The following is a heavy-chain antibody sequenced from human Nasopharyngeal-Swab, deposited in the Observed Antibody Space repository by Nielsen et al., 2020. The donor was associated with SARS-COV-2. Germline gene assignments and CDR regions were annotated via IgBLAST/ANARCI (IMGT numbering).Heavy chain of an antibody. J-gene: IGHJ6*03. CDR1: GGSISSSSYY. CDR3: ARVYYYYYYMDV. CDR2: IYYSGST. Sequence: SETLSLTCTVSGGSISSSSYYWGWIRQPPGKGLEWIGSIYYSGSTYYNPSLKSRVTISVDTSKNQFSLKLSSVTAADTAVYYCARVYYYYYYMDVWGKGTTVTASS. V-gene: IGHV4-39*01.